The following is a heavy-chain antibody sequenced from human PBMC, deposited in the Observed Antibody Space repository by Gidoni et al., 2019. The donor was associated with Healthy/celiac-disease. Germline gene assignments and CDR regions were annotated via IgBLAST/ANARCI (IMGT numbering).Heavy chain of an antibody. D-gene: IGHD3-3*01. CDR3: ASLYDFWSGYYGDLDV. V-gene: IGHV4-61*02. Sequence: QVQLQESGPGLVKPSQTLSLTCTVSGGSISRGSYYWSWIRQPAGKGLEWIGRSYTSGSTNYNPSLKSRVTMSVDTSKNQFSLKLSSVTAADTAVYYCASLYDFWSGYYGDLDVWGKGTTVTVSS. CDR1: GGSISRGSYY. CDR2: SYTSGST. J-gene: IGHJ6*03.